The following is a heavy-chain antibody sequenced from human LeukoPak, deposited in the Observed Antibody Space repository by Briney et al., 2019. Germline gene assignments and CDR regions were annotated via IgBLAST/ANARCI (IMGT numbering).Heavy chain of an antibody. CDR3: AIIPRAAAGPSARSPFHY. V-gene: IGHV3-7*01. CDR2: IKQDGSDK. D-gene: IGHD6-13*01. CDR1: GFIFNNYA. Sequence: GGSLRLSCAGSGFIFNNYAMHWVRQPPGKGLEWVANIKQDGSDKYYVDSVKGRFTISRDNAKNSLYLQMNSLRAEDAAVYYCAIIPRAAAGPSARSPFHYWGQGTLVTVSS. J-gene: IGHJ4*02.